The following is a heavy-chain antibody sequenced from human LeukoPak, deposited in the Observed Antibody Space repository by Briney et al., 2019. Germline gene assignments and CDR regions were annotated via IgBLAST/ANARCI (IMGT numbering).Heavy chain of an antibody. CDR3: ARFGRGSGSYRAPSFDY. V-gene: IGHV4-34*01. J-gene: IGHJ4*02. CDR2: INHSGST. CDR1: GGSFSGYY. Sequence: SETLSLTCAVYGGSFSGYYWSWIRQPPGKGLEWIGEINHSGSTNYNPSLKRRVTISVDTSKNQFSLKLSSVTAADTAVYYCARFGRGSGSYRAPSFDYWGQGTLVTVSS. D-gene: IGHD3-10*01.